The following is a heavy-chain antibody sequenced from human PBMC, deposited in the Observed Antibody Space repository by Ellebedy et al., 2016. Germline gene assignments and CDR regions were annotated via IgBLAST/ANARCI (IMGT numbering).Heavy chain of an antibody. V-gene: IGHV1-46*01. CDR2: INPSGGST. CDR3: ARDSLYSGYGDYFGYYMDV. D-gene: IGHD5-12*01. J-gene: IGHJ6*03. Sequence: ASVKVSCXVSGYTLTDLSMHWVRQAPGQGLEWMGIINPSGGSTSYAQKFQGRVTMTRDTSTSTVYMELSSLRSEDTAVYYCARDSLYSGYGDYFGYYMDVWGKGTTVTVSS. CDR1: GYTLTDLS.